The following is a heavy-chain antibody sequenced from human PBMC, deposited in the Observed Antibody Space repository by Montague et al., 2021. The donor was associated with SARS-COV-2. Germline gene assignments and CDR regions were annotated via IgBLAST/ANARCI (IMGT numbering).Heavy chain of an antibody. V-gene: IGHV4-31*03. Sequence: TLSLTCTVSGAFIGSDYYSWTWIRQLPGKGLEWIGYILYSGGTYYSPSLKSRITISIDTSNNQFSLNLSSVTAADTAVYYCARQHEDSWYYFDYWGQGTLVTVSS. J-gene: IGHJ4*02. CDR2: ILYSGGT. CDR1: GAFIGSDYYS. D-gene: IGHD6-13*01. CDR3: ARQHEDSWYYFDY.